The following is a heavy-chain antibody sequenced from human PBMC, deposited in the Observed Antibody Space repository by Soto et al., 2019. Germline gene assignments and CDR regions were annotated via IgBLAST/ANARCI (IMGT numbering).Heavy chain of an antibody. CDR3: ARATVNTEENWFEP. D-gene: IGHD4-17*01. V-gene: IGHV3-64*01. CDR1: GFTFSSYA. J-gene: IGHJ5*02. Sequence: EVQLVESGGGLVQPGGSLRLSCAASGFTFSSYAMHWVRQAPGKGLEYVSAISSNGGSTYYANSVKGRFTISRDNSKNTLYLQMGSLRAEDMAVYYWARATVNTEENWFEPCGQGTLVTVSA. CDR2: ISSNGGST.